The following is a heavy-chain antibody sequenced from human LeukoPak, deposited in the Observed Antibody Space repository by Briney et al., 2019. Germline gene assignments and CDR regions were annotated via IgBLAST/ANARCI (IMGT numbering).Heavy chain of an antibody. CDR1: GYSFTTYW. V-gene: IGHV5-51*01. J-gene: IGHJ4*02. D-gene: IGHD2-2*01. CDR3: ARGGGGGDCSSTSCYAYFDY. CDR2: IYPGDSDT. Sequence: GESLKISCKGSGYSFTTYWIGWVRQMPGKGLEWMGIIYPGDSDTRYSPSFQGQVTISADKSISTAYLQWSSLKASDTAMYYCARGGGGGDCSSTSCYAYFDYWGQGTLVTVSS.